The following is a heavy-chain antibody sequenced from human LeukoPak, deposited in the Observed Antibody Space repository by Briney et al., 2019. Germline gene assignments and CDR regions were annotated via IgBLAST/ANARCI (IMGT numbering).Heavy chain of an antibody. V-gene: IGHV3-9*03. Sequence: GGSLRLSCAASGFTFDDYAMHWVRQAPGKGLEWVSGISWNSGSIGYADSVKGRFTISRDNAKNSLYLQMNSLRAEDMALYYCAASIAAAGSYYFDYWGQGTLVTVSS. D-gene: IGHD6-13*01. J-gene: IGHJ4*02. CDR3: AASIAAAGSYYFDY. CDR1: GFTFDDYA. CDR2: ISWNSGSI.